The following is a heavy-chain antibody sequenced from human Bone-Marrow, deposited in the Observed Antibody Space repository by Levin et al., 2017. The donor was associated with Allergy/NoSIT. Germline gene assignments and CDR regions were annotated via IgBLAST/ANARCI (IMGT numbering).Heavy chain of an antibody. Sequence: PSETLSLTCTVSGGSISSYYWSWIRQPPGKGLEWIGYIYYSGSTNYNPSLKSRVTISVDTSKNQFSLKLSSVTAADTAVYYCARTPSCSWRRGNSDNWFDPWGQGTLVTVSS. CDR2: IYYSGST. CDR3: ARTPSCSWRRGNSDNWFDP. V-gene: IGHV4-59*01. CDR1: GGSISSYY. J-gene: IGHJ5*02. D-gene: IGHD1-14*01.